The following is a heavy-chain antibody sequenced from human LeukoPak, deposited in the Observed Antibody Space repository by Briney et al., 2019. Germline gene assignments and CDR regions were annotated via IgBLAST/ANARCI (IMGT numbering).Heavy chain of an antibody. CDR3: ARVQAGAAAGHFDY. Sequence: ASVKVSCKASGYTFTGYYMHWVRQAPGQGLEWMGWINPNSGGTNYAQKFQGRVTMTRDTSISTAYMELSRLRSDDTAVYYCARVQAGAAAGHFDYWGQGTLVTVSS. V-gene: IGHV1-2*02. CDR1: GYTFTGYY. J-gene: IGHJ4*02. D-gene: IGHD6-13*01. CDR2: INPNSGGT.